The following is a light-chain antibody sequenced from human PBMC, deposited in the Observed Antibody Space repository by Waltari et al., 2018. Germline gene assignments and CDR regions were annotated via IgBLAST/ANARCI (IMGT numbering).Light chain of an antibody. V-gene: IGKV1-9*01. CDR3: QQRNSYPPT. CDR1: QGISSY. CDR2: KAS. J-gene: IGKJ1*01. Sequence: DIQLTQSPSSLSASVGDRVTITCRASQGISSYLAWYQQKPGKAPKLLIYKASSLQSGVPSRFSGSGSGTEFTLTISSLQPEDFAVYYCQQRNSYPPTFGHGTKVEIK.